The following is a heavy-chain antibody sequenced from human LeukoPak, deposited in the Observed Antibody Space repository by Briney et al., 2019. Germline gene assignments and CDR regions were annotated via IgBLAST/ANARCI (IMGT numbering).Heavy chain of an antibody. CDR2: MNPNSGNT. CDR3: ARGRKLRFLEWLLSEYYFDY. D-gene: IGHD3-3*01. J-gene: IGHJ4*02. CDR1: GYTFISYD. Sequence: ASVKVSCKASGYTFISYDINWVRQVTGQGLEWMGWMNPNSGNTGYAQKFQGRVTITRNTSISTAYMELSSLRSEDTAVYYCARGRKLRFLEWLLSEYYFDYWGQGTLVTVSS. V-gene: IGHV1-8*03.